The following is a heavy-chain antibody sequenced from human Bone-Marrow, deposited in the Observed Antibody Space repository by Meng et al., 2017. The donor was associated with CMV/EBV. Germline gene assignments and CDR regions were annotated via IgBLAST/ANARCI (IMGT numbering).Heavy chain of an antibody. J-gene: IGHJ4*02. CDR2: INSDGSST. V-gene: IGHV3-74*01. D-gene: IGHD6-13*01. CDR1: GFTFSSYW. CDR3: ARDFPGAAASDY. Sequence: GESLKISCAASGFTFSSYWMHWVRQAPGKGLVWVSRINSDGSSTSYADSVEGRFTISRDNAKNTLYLQMNSLRAEDTAVYYCARDFPGAAASDYWGQGTLVTVSS.